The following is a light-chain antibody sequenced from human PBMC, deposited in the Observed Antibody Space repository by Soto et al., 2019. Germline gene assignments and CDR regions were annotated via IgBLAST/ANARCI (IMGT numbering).Light chain of an antibody. V-gene: IGKV3-20*01. J-gene: IGKJ2*01. CDR2: GAS. CDR1: QSFSSGY. Sequence: ETVMTQSPGTLSLSRGERATLSCRASQSFSSGYFAWYQQKPGQAPRLLIFGASTRATGIPDRFTGSGSGTDFTLTISRLEPEDFAVYYCQQYGISQITFGQGTQLEIK. CDR3: QQYGISQIT.